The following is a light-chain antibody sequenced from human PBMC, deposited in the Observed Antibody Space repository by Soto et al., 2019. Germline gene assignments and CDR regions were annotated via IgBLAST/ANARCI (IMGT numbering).Light chain of an antibody. CDR3: CSYAGSTTYVL. CDR1: SSDVGSYNL. J-gene: IGLJ2*01. CDR2: EAT. V-gene: IGLV2-23*01. Sequence: QSVLTQPASVSGSPGQSITISCTGTSSDVGSYNLVSWYQHHPGKAPKLMIYEATKRPSGVSNRFSGSKSGNTASLTISGLQAEDEADYHCCSYAGSTTYVLFGGGTKVTVL.